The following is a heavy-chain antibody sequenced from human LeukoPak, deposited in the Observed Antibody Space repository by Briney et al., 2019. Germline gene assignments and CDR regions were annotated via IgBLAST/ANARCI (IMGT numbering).Heavy chain of an antibody. CDR3: AKDGEYCSSTSCYFRPYFDY. J-gene: IGHJ4*02. CDR2: ISGSGGST. D-gene: IGHD2-2*01. V-gene: IGHV3-23*01. Sequence: PGGSLRLSCAASGFTFSSYAMSWVRQAPGKGLEWVSAISGSGGSTYYADSVKGRFTISRDNSKNTLYLQMNSLRAEDTAVYYCAKDGEYCSSTSCYFRPYFDYWGQGTLVTVSS. CDR1: GFTFSSYA.